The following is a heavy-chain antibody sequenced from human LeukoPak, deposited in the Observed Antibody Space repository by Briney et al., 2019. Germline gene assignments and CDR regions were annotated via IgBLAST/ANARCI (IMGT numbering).Heavy chain of an antibody. V-gene: IGHV3-74*01. CDR3: ARPKRGAALPHFDY. Sequence: PGRSLRLSCAASGFSLSSYWIHWVPQAPGKGRVWGSRINNDGSSTGFADSVKGRFTISRDNAKNTLHLQMNSLSAEDTAVYYCARPKRGAALPHFDYWGQGALVTVSS. CDR1: GFSLSSYW. J-gene: IGHJ4*02. D-gene: IGHD3-16*01. CDR2: INNDGSST.